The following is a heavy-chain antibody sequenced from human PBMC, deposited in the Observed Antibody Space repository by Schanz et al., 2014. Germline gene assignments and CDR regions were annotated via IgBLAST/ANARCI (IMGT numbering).Heavy chain of an antibody. J-gene: IGHJ3*02. Sequence: QVQLVQSGAEVKKPGSSVKVSCKASGGTFSSYTINWVRQAPGQGLEWMGRIIPILGITNVAQTFQDRVTITEDKSTSTAYMELSSLRSEDTAVYYCARGLGDERWLDLNEAFDIWGQGTIVTVSS. CDR2: IIPILGIT. V-gene: IGHV1-69*09. CDR1: GGTFSSYT. D-gene: IGHD6-19*01. CDR3: ARGLGDERWLDLNEAFDI.